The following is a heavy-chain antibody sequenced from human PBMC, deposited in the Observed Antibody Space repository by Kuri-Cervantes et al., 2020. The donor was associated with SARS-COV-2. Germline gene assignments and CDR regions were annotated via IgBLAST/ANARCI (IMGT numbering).Heavy chain of an antibody. CDR1: GFTLTYRW. V-gene: IGHV3-7*04. CDR3: AWGRGWTFDI. CDR2: IKADGGET. D-gene: IGHD3-3*01. Sequence: GESLKISCEASGFTLTYRWMAWFRQAPGKGLEWVAAIKADGGETVYVDSAKGRFTISRDNAKNSVFLQMNSVRIEDTSLYFCAWGRGWTFDIWGRGTMVTVSS. J-gene: IGHJ3*02.